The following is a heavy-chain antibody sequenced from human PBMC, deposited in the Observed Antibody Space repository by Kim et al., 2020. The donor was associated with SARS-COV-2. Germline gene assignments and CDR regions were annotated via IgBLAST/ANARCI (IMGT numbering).Heavy chain of an antibody. CDR1: GGSFSGYY. Sequence: SETLSLTCAVYGGSFSGYYWSWIRQPPGKGLEWIGEINHSGSTNYNPSLKSRVTISVDTSKNQFSLKLSSVTAADTAVYYCARRYIVLGSLAFDIWGQGTMVTVSS. CDR2: INHSGST. J-gene: IGHJ3*02. V-gene: IGHV4-34*01. D-gene: IGHD2-8*02. CDR3: ARRYIVLGSLAFDI.